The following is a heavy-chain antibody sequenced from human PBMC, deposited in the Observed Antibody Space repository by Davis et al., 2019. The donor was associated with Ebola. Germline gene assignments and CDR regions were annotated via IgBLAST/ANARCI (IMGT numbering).Heavy chain of an antibody. CDR2: IYYSGST. J-gene: IGHJ6*02. CDR1: GGSISSYY. CDR3: ARDHRYSYGPYYYYYGMDV. V-gene: IGHV4-59*01. Sequence: GPLRLSCTVSGGSISSYYWSWIRQPPGKGLEWIGYIYYSGSTNYNPSLKSRVTISVDTSKNQFSLKLSSVTAADTAVYYCARDHRYSYGPYYYYYGMDVWGQGTTVTVSS. D-gene: IGHD5-18*01.